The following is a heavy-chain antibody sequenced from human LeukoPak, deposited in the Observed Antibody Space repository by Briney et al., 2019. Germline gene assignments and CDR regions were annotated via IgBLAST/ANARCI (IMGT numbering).Heavy chain of an antibody. D-gene: IGHD2-15*01. CDR3: ARRNYCSGGSCYQTASFDY. V-gene: IGHV3-48*03. Sequence: GGYLRFSCAASGFTCSSYEMNWVRQAPGKGLEWVSYISSSGSTIYYAGSVKGRFTISRDNAKNSLYLQMNSLRAEDTAVYYCARRNYCSGGSCYQTASFDYWGQGTLVTVSS. CDR2: ISSSGSTI. CDR1: GFTCSSYE. J-gene: IGHJ4*02.